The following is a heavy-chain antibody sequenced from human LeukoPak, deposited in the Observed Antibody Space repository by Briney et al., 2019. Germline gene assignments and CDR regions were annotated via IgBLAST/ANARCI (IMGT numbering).Heavy chain of an antibody. CDR2: IYFSGTT. Sequence: SETLSLTCTVSGGSINYHFWSWIRQPPGRGPEYIGYIYFSGTTNYNPSLESRVTISVDTSKNQLSLKLRSVTAADTAVYYCASSKYCNSTTCIDYWGQGTLVTVSS. D-gene: IGHD2-2*01. V-gene: IGHV4-59*11. CDR3: ASSKYCNSTTCIDY. J-gene: IGHJ4*02. CDR1: GGSINYHF.